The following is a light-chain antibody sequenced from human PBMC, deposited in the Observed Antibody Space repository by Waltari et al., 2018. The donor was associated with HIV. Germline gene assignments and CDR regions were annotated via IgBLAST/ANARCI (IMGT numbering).Light chain of an antibody. CDR2: WAS. CDR1: QSVLYSSNNKNY. J-gene: IGKJ4*01. Sequence: DSLVVSLGERATINCKSSQSVLYSSNNKNYLAWYQQKPGQPPKLLIYWASTRESGVPDRFSGSGSGTDFTLTISSLQAEDVAVYYCQQYYSTPRLTFGGGTKVEIK. V-gene: IGKV4-1*01. CDR3: QQYYSTPRLT.